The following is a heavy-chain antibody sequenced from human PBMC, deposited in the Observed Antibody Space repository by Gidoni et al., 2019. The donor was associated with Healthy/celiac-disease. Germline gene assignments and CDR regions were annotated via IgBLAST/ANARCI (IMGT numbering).Heavy chain of an antibody. J-gene: IGHJ4*02. D-gene: IGHD1-26*01. CDR1: GGSFSGYY. V-gene: IGHV4-34*01. CDR2: INHSGST. Sequence: QVQLQQWGAGLLKPSETLSLTCDVYGGSFSGYYWSLIRQPPGKGLEWIGEINHSGSTNYNPSLKSRVTISVDTSKNQFSLKLSSVTAADTAVYYCARGWNSGSYYFNYWGQGTLVTVSS. CDR3: ARGWNSGSYYFNY.